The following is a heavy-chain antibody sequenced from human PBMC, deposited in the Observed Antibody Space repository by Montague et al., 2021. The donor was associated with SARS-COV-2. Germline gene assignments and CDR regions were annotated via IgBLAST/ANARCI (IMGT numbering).Heavy chain of an antibody. V-gene: IGHV4-39*02. J-gene: IGHJ3*02. D-gene: IGHD5-12*01. CDR3: ARRGRKLLPVATTIGGFDI. CDR2: IYDSGST. Sequence: ETLSLTCTVSGGSISSSNYYWDWIRQPPGKGLEWIGSIYDSGSTYYNPSLKSRVTISVDTSKNHFSLKLSSVTAADTAVYYCARRGRKLLPVATTIGGFDIWGQGTMVTVSP. CDR1: GGSISSSNYY.